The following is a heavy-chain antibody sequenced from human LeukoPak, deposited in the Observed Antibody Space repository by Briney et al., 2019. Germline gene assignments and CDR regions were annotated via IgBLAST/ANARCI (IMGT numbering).Heavy chain of an antibody. CDR1: GDSSSSYY. CDR2: IYYSGST. J-gene: IGHJ4*02. Sequence: SETLSLTCTVSGDSSSSYYWSWIRQPPGKGLEWIGYIYYSGSTNYNPSLKSRVTISVDTSKNQFSLKLSSVTAADTAVYYCARGYSGYDYYFDYWGQGTLVTVSS. CDR3: ARGYSGYDYYFDY. V-gene: IGHV4-59*08. D-gene: IGHD5-12*01.